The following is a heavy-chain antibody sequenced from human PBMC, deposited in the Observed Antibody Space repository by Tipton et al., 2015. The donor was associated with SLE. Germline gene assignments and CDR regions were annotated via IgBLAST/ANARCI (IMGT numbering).Heavy chain of an antibody. Sequence: SLRLSCVASGFTFTYYGMHWARQAPGKGLEWVAGIWYDGSNEKYADSVRGRFTISRDKSKNTVYLQMNSLRAEDTAVFYCARGVRTGAGDYFDYWGQGTLVAVSS. D-gene: IGHD7-27*01. CDR2: IWYDGSNE. J-gene: IGHJ4*02. V-gene: IGHV3-33*01. CDR1: GFTFTYYG. CDR3: ARGVRTGAGDYFDY.